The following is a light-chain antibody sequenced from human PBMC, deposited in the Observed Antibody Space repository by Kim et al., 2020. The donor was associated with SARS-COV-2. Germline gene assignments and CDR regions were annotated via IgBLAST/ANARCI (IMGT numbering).Light chain of an antibody. CDR2: DAS. V-gene: IGKV1-16*01. CDR3: QQYETYPRI. CDR1: QDLMHK. J-gene: IGKJ2*01. Sequence: DIEMTQSPPALSASIGDRVTITCRASQDLMHKLVWIQQKPGKGPKSLISDASRLQSGVPTRFSGSGSGTDFTLTISSLQPDDFATYYCQQYETYPRIFGKGTKLEI.